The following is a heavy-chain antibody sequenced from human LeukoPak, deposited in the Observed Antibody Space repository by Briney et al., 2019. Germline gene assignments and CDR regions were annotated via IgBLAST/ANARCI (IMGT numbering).Heavy chain of an antibody. CDR2: SSSTI. CDR3: ARDERYSGGSCYYFDY. V-gene: IGHV3-48*01. J-gene: IGHJ4*02. Sequence: SSSTIYYADSVKGRFTISRDNAKNSLYLQMNSLRAEDTAVYYCARDERYSGGSCYYFDYWGQGTLVTVSS. D-gene: IGHD2-15*01.